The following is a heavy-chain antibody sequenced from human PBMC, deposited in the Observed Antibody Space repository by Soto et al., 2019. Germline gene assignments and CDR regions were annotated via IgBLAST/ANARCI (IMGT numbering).Heavy chain of an antibody. CDR1: GGSISSSNW. D-gene: IGHD6-13*01. V-gene: IGHV4-4*02. CDR3: AREKGYSSSWGRGYYYYGMDV. Sequence: QVQLQESGPGLVKPSQTLSLTCTVSGGSISSSNWWSWVRQPPGKGLEWIGEIYHSGSTNYNPSLKSRVTISVDKSKNQFSLKLSSVTAADTAVYYCAREKGYSSSWGRGYYYYGMDVWGQGTTVTVSS. J-gene: IGHJ6*02. CDR2: IYHSGST.